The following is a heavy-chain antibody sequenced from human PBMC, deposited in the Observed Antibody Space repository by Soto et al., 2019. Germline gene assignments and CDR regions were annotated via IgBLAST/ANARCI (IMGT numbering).Heavy chain of an antibody. J-gene: IGHJ6*02. CDR2: INHSGST. V-gene: IGHV4-34*01. CDR3: ARKYYYYYGMDV. Sequence: SETLSLTCAVYVGSFSGYYWSWIRQPPGKGLEWIGEINHSGSTNYNPSLKSRVTISVDTSKNQFSLKLSSVTAADTAVYYCARKYYYYYGMDVWGQGTTVTVSS. CDR1: VGSFSGYY.